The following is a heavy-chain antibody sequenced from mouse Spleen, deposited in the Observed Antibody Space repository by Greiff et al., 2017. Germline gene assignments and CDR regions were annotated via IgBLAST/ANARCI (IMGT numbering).Heavy chain of an antibody. CDR3: ARLSLVPYFDY. CDR1: GFTFSSYA. V-gene: IGHV5-9-1*01. Sequence: EVMLVESGGGLVKPGGSLKLSCAASGFTFSSYAMSWVRQTPEKRLEWVATISSGGSYTYYPDSVKGRFTISRDNAKNTLYLQMSSLRSEDTAMYYCARLSLVPYFDYWGQGTTLTVSS. D-gene: IGHD6-5*01. CDR2: ISSGGSYT. J-gene: IGHJ2*01.